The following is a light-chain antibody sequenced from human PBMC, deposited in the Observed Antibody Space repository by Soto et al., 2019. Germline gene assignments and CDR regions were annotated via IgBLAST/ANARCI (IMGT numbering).Light chain of an antibody. Sequence: DIQMTQSPSSLSASVGDRVTITCRASQGISNYLAWYQQQPGKVPKLLIYVASTLQSGVPSRFSGSGSGTDFTLTISSLQPEDVATYSCQKYNSAPWTFGQGTNVEIK. J-gene: IGKJ1*01. CDR3: QKYNSAPWT. V-gene: IGKV1-27*01. CDR1: QGISNY. CDR2: VAS.